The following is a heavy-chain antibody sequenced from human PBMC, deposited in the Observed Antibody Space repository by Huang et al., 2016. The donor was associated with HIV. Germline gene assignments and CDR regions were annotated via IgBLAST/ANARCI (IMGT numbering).Heavy chain of an antibody. V-gene: IGHV1-8*03. CDR3: ARGLILGYCSGGSCPVRVHYYYMDV. Sequence: QVQLVQSGAEVKKPGASVKVSCKASGYTFTSYDINWVRQATGQGLEWMGVMNPNSGNTGDAQKFQGRGTITRTTSITTADMELSSLRSEDTAVYYCARGLILGYCSGGSCPVRVHYYYMDVWGKGTTVTVSS. J-gene: IGHJ6*03. CDR1: GYTFTSYD. CDR2: MNPNSGNT. D-gene: IGHD2-15*01.